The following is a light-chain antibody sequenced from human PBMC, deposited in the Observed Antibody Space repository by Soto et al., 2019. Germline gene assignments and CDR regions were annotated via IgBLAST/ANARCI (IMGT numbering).Light chain of an antibody. V-gene: IGKV2-28*01. Sequence: DIVMTQSPLSLPVTPGEPASISCRSGQRLLHSNGYNYLDWYLQKPGKAPKLLIYKASTLKSGVPSRFSGSGSGTEFTLTISSLQPDDFATYYCQHYNSYSEAFGQGTKVDI. J-gene: IGKJ1*01. CDR1: QRLLHSNGYNY. CDR3: QHYNSYSEA. CDR2: KAS.